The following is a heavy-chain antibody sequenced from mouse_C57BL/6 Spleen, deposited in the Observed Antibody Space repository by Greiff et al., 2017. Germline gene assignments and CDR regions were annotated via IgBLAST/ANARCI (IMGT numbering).Heavy chain of an antibody. J-gene: IGHJ4*01. CDR1: GYTFTSYW. CDR3: ASRYGRGYAMDY. CDR2: LYPSDSET. Sequence: QVQLQQPGAELVRPGSSVKLSCKASGYTFTSYWMDWVKQRPGQGLEWIGNLYPSDSETHYNQKFKDKATLTVDQSSRTAYMQLSSLTSEDSAVYNCASRYGRGYAMDYWGQGTSVTVAS. V-gene: IGHV1-61*01. D-gene: IGHD1-1*01.